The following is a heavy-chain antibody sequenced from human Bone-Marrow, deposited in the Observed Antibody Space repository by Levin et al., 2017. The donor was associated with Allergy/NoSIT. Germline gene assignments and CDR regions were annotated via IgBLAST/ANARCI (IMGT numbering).Heavy chain of an antibody. D-gene: IGHD5-12*01. V-gene: IGHV3-21*01. CDR1: GFTFSSYS. CDR3: ARAGYSGLTDY. J-gene: IGHJ4*02. Sequence: ASVKVSCAASGFTFSSYSMNWVRQAPGKGLEWVSSISSSSSYIYYADSVKGRFTISRDNAKNSLYLQMNSLRAEDTAVYYCARAGYSGLTDYWGQGTLVTVSS. CDR2: ISSSSSYI.